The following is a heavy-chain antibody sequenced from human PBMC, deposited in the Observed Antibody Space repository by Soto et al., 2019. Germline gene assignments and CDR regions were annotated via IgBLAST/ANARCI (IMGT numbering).Heavy chain of an antibody. CDR3: VRGSPTLSALLHFDS. Sequence: QVQLVQSGAEVKKPGSSVKVSCKASGDTFSSYAISWVRQAPGQGLEWMGGIIPIFRTTNYAQKFRGRVSITADKSTSTAYMELSSLTSEDTAVYYCVRGSPTLSALLHFDSWGQGTLVTVSS. CDR1: GDTFSSYA. D-gene: IGHD2-15*01. J-gene: IGHJ4*02. V-gene: IGHV1-69*06. CDR2: IIPIFRTT.